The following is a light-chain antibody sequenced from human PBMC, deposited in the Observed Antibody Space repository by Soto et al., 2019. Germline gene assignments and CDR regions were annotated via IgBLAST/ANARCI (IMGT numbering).Light chain of an antibody. Sequence: QSALTQPASVSGSPGQSISISCTGTSSDVGGYKYVSWYQQHPGKAPKLVIYEVTNRPSRVSDRFAGSKSGNTASLTISGLHADDEADYYCSSYTSSNTYVFGTGTKVTVL. CDR2: EVT. CDR3: SSYTSSNTYV. J-gene: IGLJ1*01. V-gene: IGLV2-14*01. CDR1: SSDVGGYKY.